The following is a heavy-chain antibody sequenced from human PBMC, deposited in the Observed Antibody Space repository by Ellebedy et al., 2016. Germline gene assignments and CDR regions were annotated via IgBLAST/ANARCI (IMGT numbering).Heavy chain of an antibody. CDR2: LSGSGPKT. CDR3: AKHETDGDYYFDL. J-gene: IGHJ2*01. CDR1: GFTFKTYA. D-gene: IGHD2-21*01. V-gene: IGHV3-23*01. Sequence: GESLKISCAASGFTFKTYAMSWVRQAPREGLEWVSTLSGSGPKTYYADSVQGRFTISRDNSKSTLYLQMNSLRAEDTAVYYCAKHETDGDYYFDLWGRGTLVTVSS.